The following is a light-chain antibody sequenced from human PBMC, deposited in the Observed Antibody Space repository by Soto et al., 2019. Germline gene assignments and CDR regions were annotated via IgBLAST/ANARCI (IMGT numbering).Light chain of an antibody. Sequence: EIVLTQSPGTLSLSPGERATLSCRASQSVSSSYLAWYQQKPGQAPRLLIYGASSRATGVPDNFSGSGSGTDFTLTISRLEPEDCAVYYCQQYGSSPLTFGGGTKVEIK. CDR3: QQYGSSPLT. V-gene: IGKV3-20*01. J-gene: IGKJ4*01. CDR2: GAS. CDR1: QSVSSSY.